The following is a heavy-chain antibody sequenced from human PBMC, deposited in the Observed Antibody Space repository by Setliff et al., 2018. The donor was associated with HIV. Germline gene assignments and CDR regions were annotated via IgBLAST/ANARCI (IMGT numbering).Heavy chain of an antibody. CDR1: GDSVSRRC. J-gene: IGHJ4*02. V-gene: IGHV4-4*03. CDR3: AQNFGWALGN. D-gene: IGHD3-16*01. CDR2: TCNGGAFRGGAF. Sequence: LRRPLSLTCAVSGDSVSRRCWSWVRQSQEKGLERIGETCNGGAFRGGAFNYNPFLRSRATISMGWPENDFSLRLTSVTASDTAVYYCAQNFGWALGNWGPGTLVTVSS.